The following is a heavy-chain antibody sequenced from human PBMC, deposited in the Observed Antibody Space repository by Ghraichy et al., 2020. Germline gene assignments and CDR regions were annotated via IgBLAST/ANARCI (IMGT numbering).Heavy chain of an antibody. D-gene: IGHD3-22*01. Sequence: GGSLRLSCAASGFTFSSYSMNWVRQAPGKGLEWVSYISSSSRTIYYEDSVKGRFTISRDNAKNSLYLQMNSLRDEDTAVYYCASHRYYDSSGYTDLAFDIWGQGTMVTVSS. CDR2: ISSSSRTI. CDR3: ASHRYYDSSGYTDLAFDI. V-gene: IGHV3-48*02. J-gene: IGHJ3*02. CDR1: GFTFSSYS.